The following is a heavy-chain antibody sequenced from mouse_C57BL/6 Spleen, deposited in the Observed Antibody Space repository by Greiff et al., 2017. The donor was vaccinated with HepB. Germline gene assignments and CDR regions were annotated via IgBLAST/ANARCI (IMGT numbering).Heavy chain of an antibody. CDR1: GFTFSDYG. CDR3: ARPTITTDYAMDY. V-gene: IGHV5-17*01. CDR2: ISSGSSTI. J-gene: IGHJ4*01. D-gene: IGHD1-1*01. Sequence: EVKVVESGGGLVKPGGSLKLSCAASGFTFSDYGMHWVRQAPEKGLEWVAYISSGSSTIYYADTVKGRFTISRDNAKNTLFLQMTSLRSEDTAMYYCARPTITTDYAMDYWGQGTSVTVSS.